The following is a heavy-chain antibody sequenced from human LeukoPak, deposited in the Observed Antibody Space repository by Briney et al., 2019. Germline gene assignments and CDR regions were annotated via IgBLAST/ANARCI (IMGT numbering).Heavy chain of an antibody. Sequence: SETLSLTSSVSGASITRGGYYSRWIRQPPGKGLEWIGYISYSGNTYYNPSLKRRVTISVEKPKNQFSLNLSSVTAADTAVYYCAAWGSGYPSDYWGQGTLVTVSS. CDR1: GASITRGGYY. CDR2: ISYSGNT. J-gene: IGHJ4*02. V-gene: IGHV4-31*03. CDR3: AAWGSGYPSDY. D-gene: IGHD5-12*01.